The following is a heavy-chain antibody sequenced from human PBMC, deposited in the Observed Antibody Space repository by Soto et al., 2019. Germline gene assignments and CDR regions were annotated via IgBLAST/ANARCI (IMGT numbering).Heavy chain of an antibody. Sequence: SFACPVPGLCCRGYYWRWIRQPLGKGLAWIGEVDDSGSINYNPSLIRRVTISVDTSHNQLSLKQSAVTAADTAVYYCARGTVCRDGYAGYYYYGRTVGAKGTRVP. CDR2: VDDSGSI. CDR3: ARGTVCRDGYAGYYYYGRTV. CDR1: GLCCRGYY. V-gene: IGHV4-34*01. J-gene: IGHJ6*04. D-gene: IGHD5-18*01.